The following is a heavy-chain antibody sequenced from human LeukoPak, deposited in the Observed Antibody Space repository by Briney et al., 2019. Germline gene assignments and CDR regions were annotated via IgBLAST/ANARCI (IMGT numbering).Heavy chain of an antibody. CDR3: ARFPIYGSGSPTYYFDY. D-gene: IGHD3-10*01. CDR1: GYSFTNYA. V-gene: IGHV1-3*01. CDR2: INAGNGDT. Sequence: ASVKDSCKASGYSFTNYAMHWVRQAPGQRLEWMGWINAGNGDTKYSQNFQGRVTITRDTSASTAYMELSSLRSEDTAVYYCARFPIYGSGSPTYYFDYWGQGTLVTVSS. J-gene: IGHJ4*02.